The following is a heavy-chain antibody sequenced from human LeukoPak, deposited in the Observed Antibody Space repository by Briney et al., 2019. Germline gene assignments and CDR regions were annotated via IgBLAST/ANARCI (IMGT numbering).Heavy chain of an antibody. Sequence: ASVKVSCTASGYTFASYGISWVRQAPGQGLEWMGWISAYNGNTNFAQKFQGRVTITRDTSASTAYMELSSLRSEDTAVYYCARGTMVVELIANYWGQGTLVTVSS. D-gene: IGHD3-22*01. CDR2: ISAYNGNT. J-gene: IGHJ4*02. CDR3: ARGTMVVELIANY. V-gene: IGHV1-18*01. CDR1: GYTFASYG.